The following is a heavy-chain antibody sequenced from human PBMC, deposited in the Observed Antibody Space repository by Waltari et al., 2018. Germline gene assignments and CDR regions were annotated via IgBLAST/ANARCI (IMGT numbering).Heavy chain of an antibody. Sequence: QVQLQESGPGLVKPSETLSLTCTVSGDSLSSGTYYWGWIRQPPGKGLEWIAYIYYSGSTKYNPSLKNRVTISEDTSTNQFSLRVTSVTAADTAVYYCARGLTSYGVVIKGPLDVCGPGTTVTVSS. CDR3: ARGLTSYGVVIKGPLDV. D-gene: IGHD3-3*01. CDR2: IYYSGST. V-gene: IGHV4-61*01. J-gene: IGHJ6*02. CDR1: GDSLSSGTYY.